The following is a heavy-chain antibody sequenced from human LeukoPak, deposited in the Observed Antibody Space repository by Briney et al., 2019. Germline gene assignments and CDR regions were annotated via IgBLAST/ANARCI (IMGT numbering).Heavy chain of an antibody. CDR2: IYYSGSP. CDR3: AGTDGLDY. Sequence: SETLSLTCTVSGGSISSGGYYWIWIPPHPGKGLEWIRYIYYSGSPYYNPSLKSRVTISVDTSKNQFSLKLSSVTAADTAVYYCAGTDGLDYWGQGTLVTVSS. J-gene: IGHJ4*02. CDR1: GGSISSGGYY. V-gene: IGHV4-31*03.